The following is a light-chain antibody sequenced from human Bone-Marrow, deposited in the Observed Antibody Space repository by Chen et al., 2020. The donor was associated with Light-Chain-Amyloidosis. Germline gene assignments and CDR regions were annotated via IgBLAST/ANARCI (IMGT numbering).Light chain of an antibody. J-gene: IGKJ4*01. CDR2: RAA. CDR3: QQYYRSPLT. CDR1: QNIDDL. Sequence: DIQMTQSPSTLSASVGDRVTITCRASQNIDDLFAWYQQIPGKATKVLIYRAASLESGVPSRFSGRGFGTDFTLTIDSLQRDDFATYHCQQYYRSPLTFGGGTKVEVK. V-gene: IGKV1-5*03.